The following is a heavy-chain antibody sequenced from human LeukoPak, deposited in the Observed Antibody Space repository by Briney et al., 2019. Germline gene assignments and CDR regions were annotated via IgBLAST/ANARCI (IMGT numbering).Heavy chain of an antibody. V-gene: IGHV3-74*01. Sequence: PGGSLRLSCAASGFTFSSSWMYWVRQAPGKGLVWVSRINNDGSSTTYADSVKGRFTISRDNAKSTLYLQMNSLRAEDTAVYYCAKDRVYDYGDYAFPKGAFDIWGQGTMVTVSS. D-gene: IGHD4-17*01. CDR1: GFTFSSSW. CDR3: AKDRVYDYGDYAFPKGAFDI. CDR2: INNDGSST. J-gene: IGHJ3*02.